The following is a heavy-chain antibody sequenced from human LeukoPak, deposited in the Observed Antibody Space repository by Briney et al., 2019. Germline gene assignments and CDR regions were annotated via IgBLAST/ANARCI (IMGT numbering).Heavy chain of an antibody. J-gene: IGHJ4*02. Sequence: GGSQRLSCAASGFTFSSYGMHWVRQAPGKGLEWVAVIWYDGSNKYYADSVKGRFTISRDNSKNTLYLQMNSLRAEDTAVYYCARAVRGGNSDYWGQGTLVTVSS. V-gene: IGHV3-33*01. CDR3: ARAVRGGNSDY. CDR1: GFTFSSYG. D-gene: IGHD2-21*02. CDR2: IWYDGSNK.